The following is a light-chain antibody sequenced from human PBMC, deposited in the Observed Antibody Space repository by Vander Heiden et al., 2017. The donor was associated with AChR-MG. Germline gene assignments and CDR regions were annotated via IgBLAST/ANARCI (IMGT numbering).Light chain of an antibody. Sequence: VLTQSPATMSFSPGETANLACRASQSVGTRVAWYRHIPGQPPRLLIFDTLKRAPGIPPRFRGSGSRTDFTLTLGRLEAGDSAVYYCQQRDFWPRTFGQGTHVEV. V-gene: IGKV3-11*01. CDR2: DTL. CDR1: QSVGTR. CDR3: QQRDFWPRT. J-gene: IGKJ1*01.